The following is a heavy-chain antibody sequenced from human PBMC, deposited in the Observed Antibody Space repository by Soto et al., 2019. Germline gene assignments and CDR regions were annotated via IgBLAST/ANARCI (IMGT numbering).Heavy chain of an antibody. D-gene: IGHD3-3*01. CDR2: INPSGGST. V-gene: IGHV1-46*03. J-gene: IGHJ5*02. Sequence: QVQLVQSGAEVKKPGASVKVSCKASGYTFTSYYMHWVRQAPGQGLEWMGIINPSGGSTSYAQKFQGKVTMTRDTSTSTVYMELGSLRSEDTAVYYCARLITIFGVGNWFDPWGQGTLVTVSS. CDR3: ARLITIFGVGNWFDP. CDR1: GYTFTSYY.